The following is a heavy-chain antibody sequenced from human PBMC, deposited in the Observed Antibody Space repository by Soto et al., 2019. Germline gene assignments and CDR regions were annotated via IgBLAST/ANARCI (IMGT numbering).Heavy chain of an antibody. Sequence: GGSLRLSCAASGFTFSSYGMHWVRQAPGKGLEWVAVIWYDGSNKYYAGSVKGRFTISRDNSKNTLYLRMNSLRAEDTAVYYCARTLYDSSGYHHFQHWGQGTLVTVSS. V-gene: IGHV3-33*01. D-gene: IGHD3-22*01. CDR2: IWYDGSNK. J-gene: IGHJ1*01. CDR1: GFTFSSYG. CDR3: ARTLYDSSGYHHFQH.